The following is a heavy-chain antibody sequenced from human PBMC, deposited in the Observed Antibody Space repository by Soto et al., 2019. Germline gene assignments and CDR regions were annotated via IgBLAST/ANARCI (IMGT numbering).Heavy chain of an antibody. V-gene: IGHV4-31*03. CDR3: ARSRSSWSLGAFDI. CDR1: GGSISSGGYY. J-gene: IGHJ3*02. D-gene: IGHD6-13*01. CDR2: IYYSGST. Sequence: QVQLQESGPGLVKPSQTLSLTCTVSGGSISSGGYYWSWIRQHTGKGLEWIGYIYYSGSTYYNPSLKSRVTISVDTSKNQFSLKLSSVTAADTAVYYCARSRSSWSLGAFDIWGQGTMVTVSS.